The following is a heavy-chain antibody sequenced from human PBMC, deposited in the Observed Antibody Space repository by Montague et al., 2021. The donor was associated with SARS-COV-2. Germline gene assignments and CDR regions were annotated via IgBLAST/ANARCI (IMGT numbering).Heavy chain of an antibody. CDR2: ITGSGGST. V-gene: IGHV3-23*01. Sequence: FLRLSCAASGFTFRSYGMSWVRQAPGKGLEWVSGITGSGGSTYYADSVKGRFTISRDNSKNTLYLQMSSLRAEDTAVYYCAKGYYYDTSGYLHPFDYWGQGTLVTVS. D-gene: IGHD3-22*01. J-gene: IGHJ4*02. CDR3: AKGYYYDTSGYLHPFDY. CDR1: GFTFRSYG.